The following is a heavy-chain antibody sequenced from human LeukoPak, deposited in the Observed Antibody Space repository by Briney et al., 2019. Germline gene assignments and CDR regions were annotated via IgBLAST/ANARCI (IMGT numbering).Heavy chain of an antibody. CDR3: ARVGPETAFDY. D-gene: IGHD1-14*01. Sequence: PGGSLRLSCAASGFTLSSFSMHWVRQSPGRGLEYVSAINYKGGTTYYADSVKGRFTISRDNSKNTLYLQMARLRGDDMAVYYCARVGPETAFDYWGQGSLVTVSS. CDR1: GFTLSSFS. V-gene: IGHV3-64*02. J-gene: IGHJ4*02. CDR2: INYKGGTT.